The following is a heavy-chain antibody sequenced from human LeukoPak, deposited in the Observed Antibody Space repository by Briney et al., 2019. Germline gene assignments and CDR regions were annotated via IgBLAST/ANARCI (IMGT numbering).Heavy chain of an antibody. V-gene: IGHV3-30*18. CDR3: AKKYSPLWFGTDAFDI. Sequence: QSGGSLRLSCAGSGFTFSSYGMHCVRQAPGKGLEWVAIISFDGSNKFYADSVKGRFTISRDNSKNTLYLQMNSLRAEDTAVYYCAKKYSPLWFGTDAFDIWGQGTMVTVSS. CDR1: GFTFSSYG. J-gene: IGHJ3*02. CDR2: ISFDGSNK. D-gene: IGHD3-10*01.